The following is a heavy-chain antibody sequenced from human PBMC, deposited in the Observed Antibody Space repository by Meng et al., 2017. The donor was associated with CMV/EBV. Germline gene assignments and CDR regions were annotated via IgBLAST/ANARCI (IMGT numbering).Heavy chain of an antibody. Sequence: ASVKVSCKASGYTFTSYGISWVRQAPGQGLEWMGWINPNSGGTNYAQKFQGRVTMTRDTSISTAYMELSRLRSDDTAVDYCASLHIKGPMDVWGQGTTVTVSS. V-gene: IGHV1-2*02. CDR1: GYTFTSYG. D-gene: IGHD2-21*01. CDR2: INPNSGGT. CDR3: ASLHIKGPMDV. J-gene: IGHJ6*02.